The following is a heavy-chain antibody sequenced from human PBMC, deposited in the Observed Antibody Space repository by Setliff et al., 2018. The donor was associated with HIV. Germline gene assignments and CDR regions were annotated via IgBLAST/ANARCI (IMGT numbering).Heavy chain of an antibody. CDR2: MNPNSENT. CDR1: GYTFTSHD. CDR3: ARGRSLVRGSGSPEYYYMDV. D-gene: IGHD3-10*01. V-gene: IGHV1-8*02. J-gene: IGHJ6*03. Sequence: ASVKVSCKASGYTFTSHDFNWVRQATGQGLEWMGWMNPNSENTGYAQKFQGRVTMTRNISISTAYMELSSLRFEDTAVYYCARGRSLVRGSGSPEYYYMDVWGKGTTVTVSS.